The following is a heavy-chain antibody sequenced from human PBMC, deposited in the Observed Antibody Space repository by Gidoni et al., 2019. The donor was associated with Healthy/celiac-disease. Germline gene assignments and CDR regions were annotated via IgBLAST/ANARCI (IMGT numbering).Heavy chain of an antibody. CDR1: GYTVTSYG. J-gene: IGHJ4*02. CDR2: ISAKTINT. Sequence: QVQLVQSGAEVKKPGASVKVSCTASGYTVTSYGIRWVRQSPGKGLGWMGWISAKTINTNYAQKLQGRVTMTTDTSTSTAYRELRSLRSDDTAVYYWARDIVGNNGVCRDYWGQGTLVTVSS. V-gene: IGHV1-18*01. CDR3: ARDIVGNNGVCRDY. D-gene: IGHD2-8*01.